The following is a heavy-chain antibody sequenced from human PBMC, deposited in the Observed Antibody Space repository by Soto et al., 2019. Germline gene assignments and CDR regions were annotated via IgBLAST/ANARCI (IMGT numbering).Heavy chain of an antibody. D-gene: IGHD6-13*01. CDR2: IDPVDSYA. J-gene: IGHJ5*02. CDR1: GFSFTDYW. CDR3: ARIESIARNWFDP. Sequence: GESLKISCKGSGFSFTDYWISWVRQMPGKGLEWMGNIDPVDSYANYSPSFQGHVTFSVDTSISTAYLQWSSLKASDTAMYFCARIESIARNWFDPWGQGTLVTVSS. V-gene: IGHV5-10-1*01.